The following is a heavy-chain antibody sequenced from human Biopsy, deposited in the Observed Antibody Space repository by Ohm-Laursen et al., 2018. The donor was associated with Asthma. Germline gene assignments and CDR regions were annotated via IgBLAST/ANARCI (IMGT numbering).Heavy chain of an antibody. CDR2: ISVYNGNT. J-gene: IGHJ6*02. V-gene: IGHV1-18*01. Sequence: ASVTVSCQTSGYTFNSAGITWARQAPGQGLEWMGWISVYNGNTKVAQKLQDRVTMITDTSTSTAYMELRSLRSEDTAVYFCARAVDYSHYYGIDVWGQGTTVTVS. CDR1: GYTFNSAG. D-gene: IGHD3-10*01. CDR3: ARAVDYSHYYGIDV.